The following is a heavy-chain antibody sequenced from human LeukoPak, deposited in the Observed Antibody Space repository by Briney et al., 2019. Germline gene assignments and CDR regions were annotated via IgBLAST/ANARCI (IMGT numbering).Heavy chain of an antibody. CDR3: AKDLTLGYSEAGDY. CDR1: GFTFSSYA. V-gene: IGHV3-23*01. D-gene: IGHD4-23*01. CDR2: ISGSGGST. J-gene: IGHJ4*02. Sequence: GGSLRLSCAASGFTFSSYAMSWVRQAPGKGLEWVSAISGSGGSTYYADSVKGRFTISRDNSKNTLYLQMNSLRAEDTAVYYCAKDLTLGYSEAGDYWGQGTLVTVSS.